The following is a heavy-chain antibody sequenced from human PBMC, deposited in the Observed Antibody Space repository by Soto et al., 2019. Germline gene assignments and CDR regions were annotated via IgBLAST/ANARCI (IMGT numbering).Heavy chain of an antibody. D-gene: IGHD2-8*01. Sequence: PGGSLRLSCAASGFTFSSYWMSWVRQAPGKGLEWVANIKQDGSEKYYVDSVKGRFTISRDNAKNSLYLQMNSLRAEDTAVYYCARDQTLPGSLVLMDYYYYMDVWGKGTTVTVSS. CDR1: GFTFSSYW. CDR3: ARDQTLPGSLVLMDYYYYMDV. V-gene: IGHV3-7*01. J-gene: IGHJ6*03. CDR2: IKQDGSEK.